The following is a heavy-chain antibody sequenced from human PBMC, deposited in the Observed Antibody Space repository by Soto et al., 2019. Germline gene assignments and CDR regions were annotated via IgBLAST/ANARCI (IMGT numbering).Heavy chain of an antibody. V-gene: IGHV1-18*01. J-gene: IGHJ6*02. D-gene: IGHD6-6*01. CDR1: GFTFTSYG. CDR2: ISAYNGNT. Sequence: GASVKVSCKASGFTFTSYGISWVRQAPGQGLEWMGWISAYNGNTNYAQKLQGRVTMTTDTSTSRAYMELRSLRSDDTAVYYCASGPLEYSSSPSSYYYYGMDVWGQGTTVTVSS. CDR3: ASGPLEYSSSPSSYYYYGMDV.